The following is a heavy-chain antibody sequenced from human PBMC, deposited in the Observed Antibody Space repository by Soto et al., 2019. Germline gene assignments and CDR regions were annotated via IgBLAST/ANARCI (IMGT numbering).Heavy chain of an antibody. Sequence: SETLSLTCAVSGGSIGSGDYSWSWIRQPPGKGLEWIAYIYHSGSTYYSPSLEGRVTVSVDRSKNQFSLKLSSVTAADTAVFYCARGPYDSSGFYSAFDIWGQGTMVTVSS. V-gene: IGHV4-30-2*01. J-gene: IGHJ3*02. CDR2: IYHSGST. D-gene: IGHD3-22*01. CDR1: GGSIGSGDYS. CDR3: ARGPYDSSGFYSAFDI.